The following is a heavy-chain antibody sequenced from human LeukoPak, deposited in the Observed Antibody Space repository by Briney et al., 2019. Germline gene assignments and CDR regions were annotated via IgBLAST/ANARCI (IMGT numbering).Heavy chain of an antibody. V-gene: IGHV3-23*01. CDR1: GFTFSNYA. CDR2: ITTSGVNT. CDR3: AKSQYTGNYHFDN. Sequence: GGFLRLSCAASGFTFSNYAMSWVRQAPGKGLERVSGITTSGVNTYYADSVKGRFIISRDNSKNTLYLHMTDLRAEDTAIYYCAKSQYTGNYHFDNWGQGTLVTVSS. D-gene: IGHD1-7*01. J-gene: IGHJ4*02.